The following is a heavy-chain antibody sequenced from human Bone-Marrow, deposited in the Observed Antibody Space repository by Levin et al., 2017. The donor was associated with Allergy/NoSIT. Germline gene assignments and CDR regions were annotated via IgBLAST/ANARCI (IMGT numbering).Heavy chain of an antibody. CDR2: ISYDGSNK. J-gene: IGHJ6*02. CDR1: GFTFSSYG. Sequence: GGSLRLSCAASGFTFSSYGMHWVRQAPGKGLEWVAVISYDGSNKYYADSVKGRFTISRDNSKNTLYLQMNSLRAEDTAVYYCAKDLFGGFTMVRGVIRYYYYYGMDVWGQGTTVTVSS. D-gene: IGHD3-10*01. V-gene: IGHV3-30*18. CDR3: AKDLFGGFTMVRGVIRYYYYYGMDV.